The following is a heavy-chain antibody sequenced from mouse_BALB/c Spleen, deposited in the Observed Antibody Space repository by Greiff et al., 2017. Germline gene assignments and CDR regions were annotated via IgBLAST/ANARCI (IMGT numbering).Heavy chain of an antibody. J-gene: IGHJ1*01. D-gene: IGHD2-1*01. Sequence: EVQLQQSGAELVKPGASVKLSCTASGFNIKDTYMHWVKQRPEQGLEWIGRIDPANGNTKYDPKFQGKATITADTSSNTAYLQLSSLTSEDTAVYYCARPGNYPHWYFDVWGAGTTVTVSS. CDR3: ARPGNYPHWYFDV. CDR1: GFNIKDTY. CDR2: IDPANGNT. V-gene: IGHV14-3*02.